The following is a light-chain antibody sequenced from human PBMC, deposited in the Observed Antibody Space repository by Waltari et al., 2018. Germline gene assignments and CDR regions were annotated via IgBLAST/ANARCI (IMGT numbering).Light chain of an antibody. Sequence: EIVLTQSPGTLSLSPGERATLSCRASQSVSSRFFAWYQQKPAQAPRLPIYATSIRATGISDRFSGSGSGTDFTLTISRLEAEDFAVYYCQQYAGSPRTFGQGTRVEIK. CDR3: QQYAGSPRT. V-gene: IGKV3-20*01. CDR1: QSVSSRF. J-gene: IGKJ1*01. CDR2: ATS.